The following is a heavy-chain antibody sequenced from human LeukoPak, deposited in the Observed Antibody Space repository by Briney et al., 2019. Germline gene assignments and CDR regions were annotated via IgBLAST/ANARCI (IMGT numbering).Heavy chain of an antibody. Sequence: PGGSLRLSCAASGLTFSHYYMSWIRQAPGKGLEWVANIKQDGSDKYYVDSVKGRFTISRDNAKNSLYLQMNSLRAEDTAVYYCARDQYSYGSRGYYYYMDVWGKGTTVTVSS. CDR3: ARDQYSYGSRGYYYYMDV. V-gene: IGHV3-7*01. CDR2: IKQDGSDK. J-gene: IGHJ6*03. CDR1: GLTFSHYY. D-gene: IGHD5-18*01.